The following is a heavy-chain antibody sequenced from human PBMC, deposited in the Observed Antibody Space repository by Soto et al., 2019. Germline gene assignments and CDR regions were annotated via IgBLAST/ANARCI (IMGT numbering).Heavy chain of an antibody. D-gene: IGHD2-15*01. J-gene: IGHJ4*02. Sequence: QVQLVESGGGVVQPGRSLRLSCVASGFVFKTYGMHWVRQAPGKGLEWVAFISFGGNDKSYAESVKGRFTISRDDPRNTLYLQMDSLRVEDTGVYYCAPLVVAAAPFDHWGQGTLVTVSS. V-gene: IGHV3-30*03. CDR2: ISFGGNDK. CDR3: APLVVAAAPFDH. CDR1: GFVFKTYG.